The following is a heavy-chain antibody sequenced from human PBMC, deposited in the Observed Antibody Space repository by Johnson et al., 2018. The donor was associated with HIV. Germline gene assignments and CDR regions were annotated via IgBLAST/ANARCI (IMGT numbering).Heavy chain of an antibody. CDR1: GFSVSNNY. CDR2: IYSGGRT. J-gene: IGHJ3*02. CDR3: AKEAADDAFDI. Sequence: VQLVESGGGLVQPGGSLRLSCAASGFSVSNNYMSWVRQAPGKGLEWVSVIYSGGRTYYADSVKGRFTISRDNSRNTVYLQMNSLRAEDTAVYYCAKEAADDAFDIWGQGTMVTVSS. D-gene: IGHD6-25*01. V-gene: IGHV3-66*02.